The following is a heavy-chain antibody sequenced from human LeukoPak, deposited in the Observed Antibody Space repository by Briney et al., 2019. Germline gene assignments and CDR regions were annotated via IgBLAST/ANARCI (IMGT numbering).Heavy chain of an antibody. CDR3: ARENPYSSSYSS. CDR2: INPNSGGT. V-gene: IGHV1-2*02. D-gene: IGHD6-13*01. CDR1: GYTFTGYY. J-gene: IGHJ5*02. Sequence: GALVKVSCKASGYTFTGYYMHWVRQAPGQGLEWMGWINPNSGGTNYAQKFQGRVTMTRDTSISTAYMELSRLRSDDTAVYYCARENPYSSSYSSWGQGTLVTVSS.